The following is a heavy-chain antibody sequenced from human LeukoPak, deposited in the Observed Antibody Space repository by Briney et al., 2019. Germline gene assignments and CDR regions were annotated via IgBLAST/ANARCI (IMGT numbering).Heavy chain of an antibody. CDR1: GFIFSTSW. CDR3: VRGDPLGRD. D-gene: IGHD2-21*02. J-gene: IGHJ4*02. Sequence: PGGSLRLSCAASGFIFSTSWMHWVRQAPGEGLLWVSHINSDGSDTRYADSVRGRFTISRDNAKNTLYLQMNSLRGEDTAVYYCVRGDPLGRDWGQGTLVTVSS. CDR2: INSDGSDT. V-gene: IGHV3-74*01.